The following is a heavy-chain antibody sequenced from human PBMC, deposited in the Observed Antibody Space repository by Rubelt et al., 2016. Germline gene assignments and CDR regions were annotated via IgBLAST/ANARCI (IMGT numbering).Heavy chain of an antibody. Sequence: PGRSLRLSCAASGYTFSSFWMSWVRQAPGKGLEWVANIKPDGNEKYYVDSVKGRFTISRDNAKNSLYLQMNSLRAEDTAVYYCARDWWTDTAMDYWGQRTLVTVSS. CDR3: ARDWWTDTAMDY. CDR1: GYTFSSFW. D-gene: IGHD5-18*01. J-gene: IGHJ4*02. CDR2: IKPDGNEK. V-gene: IGHV3-7*05.